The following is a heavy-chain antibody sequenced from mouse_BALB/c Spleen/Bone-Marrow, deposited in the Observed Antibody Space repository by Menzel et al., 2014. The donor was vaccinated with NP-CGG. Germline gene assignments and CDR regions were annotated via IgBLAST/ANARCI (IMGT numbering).Heavy chain of an antibody. J-gene: IGHJ1*01. CDR3: TREAWGGMNL. CDR1: GFSLSTYD. V-gene: IGHV5-6-5*01. Sequence: LEESGGRLVTPGTPLTLTCTASGFSLSTYDMSWVRQAPGKGLEWIGTIGTGDNTYYANWAKGRFTISKTSTTVDLKITSPTTEDTATYFCTREAWGGMNLWGPGTLVTVSS. CDR2: IGTGDNT. D-gene: IGHD4-1*01.